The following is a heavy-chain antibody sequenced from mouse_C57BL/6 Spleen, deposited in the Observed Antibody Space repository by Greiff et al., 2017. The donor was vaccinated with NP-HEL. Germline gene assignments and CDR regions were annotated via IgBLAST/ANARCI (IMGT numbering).Heavy chain of an antibody. CDR3: PRFIAYWYFDV. V-gene: IGHV1-15*01. J-gene: IGHJ1*03. CDR1: GYTFTDYE. D-gene: IGHD1-1*01. Sequence: QVQLKESGAELVRPGASVTLSCKASGYTFTDYEMHWVKQTPVHGLEWIGAIDPETGGTAYNQKFKGKAILTADKSSSTAYMELRSLTSEDSDVYYCPRFIAYWYFDVGGTGTTVTVSS. CDR2: IDPETGGT.